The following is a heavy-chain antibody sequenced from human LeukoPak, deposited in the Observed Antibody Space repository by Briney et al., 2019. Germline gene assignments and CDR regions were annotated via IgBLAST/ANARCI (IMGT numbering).Heavy chain of an antibody. J-gene: IGHJ4*02. CDR1: GYAFTSYY. V-gene: IGHV1-46*01. CDR3: ARLDCRGGSCYSGTDY. Sequence: ASVKVSCKASGYAFTSYYMHWVRQPPGQGLEWMGIINPSGGSTSYAQKFQGRVTMTRDTSTSTVYMELSSLRSEDTAVYYCARLDCRGGSCYSGTDYWGQGTLVTVSS. D-gene: IGHD2-15*01. CDR2: INPSGGST.